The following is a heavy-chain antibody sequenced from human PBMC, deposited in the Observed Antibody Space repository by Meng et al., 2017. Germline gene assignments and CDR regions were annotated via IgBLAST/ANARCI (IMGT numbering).Heavy chain of an antibody. J-gene: IGHJ4*02. V-gene: IGHV1-46*01. CDR2: INPSGGST. CDR3: AREGPCGGYCSGFDY. D-gene: IGHD2-21*02. CDR1: GDTFTSYY. Sequence: VLLVQAWAQGEEPGAAVKVSCEAAGDTFTSYYNHCGRQAPGQGLEWMGIINPSGGSTSYAQKFQGRVTMTRDTSTSTVYMELSSLRSEDTAVYYCAREGPCGGYCSGFDYWGQGTLVTVSS.